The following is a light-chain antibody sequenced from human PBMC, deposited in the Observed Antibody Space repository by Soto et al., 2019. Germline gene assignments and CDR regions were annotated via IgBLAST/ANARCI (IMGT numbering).Light chain of an antibody. CDR3: QQANTFALT. Sequence: DIQMTQSPSSVSASVGDRVTITCRASQGINKWLALYQQKPGTAPKLLIYSASSLYTGVPSRFSGSGSGTDFTRTISSLQPEDFATYYCQQANTFALTFGGGTKVDIK. J-gene: IGKJ4*01. CDR2: SAS. V-gene: IGKV1-12*01. CDR1: QGINKW.